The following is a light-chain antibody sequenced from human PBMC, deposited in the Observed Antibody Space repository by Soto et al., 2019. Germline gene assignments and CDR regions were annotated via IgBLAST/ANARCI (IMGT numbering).Light chain of an antibody. CDR2: AAS. CDR1: QGISNY. CDR3: QQLNSYHRT. V-gene: IGKV1-9*01. Sequence: IELAQSPSSLSTSVGHRFTITCRASQGISNYLAWYQQKPGKAPKLLIYAASSLQSGVPSKFSGSGSGTDFTLTISSLQPEDSATYYCQQLNSYHRTFDKATRLDIK. J-gene: IGKJ5*01.